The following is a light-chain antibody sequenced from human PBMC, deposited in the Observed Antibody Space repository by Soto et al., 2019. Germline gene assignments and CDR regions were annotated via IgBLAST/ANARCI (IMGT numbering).Light chain of an antibody. CDR2: GAS. CDR1: QSVSSN. CDR3: QQYNYWPPLT. J-gene: IGKJ4*01. V-gene: IGKV3-15*01. Sequence: EIVMTQSPGTLSVSPRERATLSCRASQSVSSNEAWYQQKPGQAPRLLIYGASTRATGIPARFSGSGSGTEFTLTISSLQSEDFAVYYCQQYNYWPPLTFGGGTKVEI.